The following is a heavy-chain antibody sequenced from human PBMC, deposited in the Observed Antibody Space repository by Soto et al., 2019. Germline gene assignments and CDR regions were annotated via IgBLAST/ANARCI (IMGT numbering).Heavy chain of an antibody. Sequence: ASVKVSCKASGGTFSSYAISWVRQAPGQGLEWMGGIIPIFGTANYAQKFQGRVTITADESTSTAYMELSSLRSEDTAVYYCALRVDDFWSGYYLLWGQGTLVTVSS. CDR1: GGTFSSYA. J-gene: IGHJ4*02. CDR3: ALRVDDFWSGYYLL. V-gene: IGHV1-69*13. CDR2: IIPIFGTA. D-gene: IGHD3-3*01.